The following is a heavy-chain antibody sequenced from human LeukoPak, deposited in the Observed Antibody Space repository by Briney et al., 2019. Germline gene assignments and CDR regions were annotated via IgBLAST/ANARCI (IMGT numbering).Heavy chain of an antibody. V-gene: IGHV3-74*01. D-gene: IGHD3-10*01. CDR3: ARSAVQWDRGVNFDY. Sequence: PGGSLRLSCAASGFTFSSYWMHWVRQVPGKGLVWVSRITSEGSSTSYADSVKGRFTICRDNAKNTLYLQMNSLRDEDTAVYFCARSAVQWDRGVNFDYWGQGTLVTVSS. CDR2: ITSEGSST. J-gene: IGHJ4*02. CDR1: GFTFSSYW.